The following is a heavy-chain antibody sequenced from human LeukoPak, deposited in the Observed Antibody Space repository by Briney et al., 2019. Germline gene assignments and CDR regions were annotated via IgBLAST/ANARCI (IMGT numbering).Heavy chain of an antibody. CDR2: INTNTGNP. CDR1: GYTFTSYA. V-gene: IGHV7-4-1*02. J-gene: IGHJ5*02. D-gene: IGHD6-19*01. CDR3: ARRIAVAVYNWFDP. Sequence: ASVKVSCKASGYTFTSYAVNWVRQAPGQGLEWMGWINTNTGNPTYAQGFTGRFVFSLDTSVTTAYLQISSLETEDTAVYYCARRIAVAVYNWFDPWGQGTLVTVSS.